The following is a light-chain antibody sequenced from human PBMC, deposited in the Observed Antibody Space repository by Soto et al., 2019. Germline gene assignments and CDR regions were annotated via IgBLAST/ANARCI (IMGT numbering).Light chain of an antibody. CDR2: GAS. CDR3: HLYNSCPPLI. J-gene: IGKJ4*01. CDR1: QSVSSN. Sequence: EIVVTQSPATLSVSPGERATLSCRASQSVSSNLAWYKQKPGQAPRLLIYGASTRATGISARFSGSVSGTEFTLNICSLQSENFAVGYWHLYNSCPPLILGGGNKVEI. V-gene: IGKV3-15*01.